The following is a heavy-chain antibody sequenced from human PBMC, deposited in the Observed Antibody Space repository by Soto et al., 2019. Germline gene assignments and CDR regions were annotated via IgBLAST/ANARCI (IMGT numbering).Heavy chain of an antibody. V-gene: IGHV1-8*01. CDR3: ARAVYDILTGPFDY. D-gene: IGHD3-9*01. CDR1: GYTFTSYD. J-gene: IGHJ4*02. Sequence: ASVKVSCKASGYTFTSYDINWVRQATGQGLEWMGWMNPNSGNTGYAQKFQGRVTMTRNTSISTAYMELSSLRSDDTAVYYCARAVYDILTGPFDYWGQGTLVTVS. CDR2: MNPNSGNT.